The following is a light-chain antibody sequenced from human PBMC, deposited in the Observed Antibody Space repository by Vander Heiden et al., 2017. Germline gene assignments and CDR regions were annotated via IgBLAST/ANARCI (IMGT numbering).Light chain of an antibody. Sequence: EIVLTQSPGSLSLSPGERATISCRASPSVSSSYLAWYQQKPGQAPRLLIYGASSRATGIPDRFSGSGSGTDFTLTISRLEPEDFAVYYCQQAGSSPQTFGQGTKVEIK. V-gene: IGKV3-20*01. CDR1: PSVSSSY. CDR2: GAS. J-gene: IGKJ1*01. CDR3: QQAGSSPQT.